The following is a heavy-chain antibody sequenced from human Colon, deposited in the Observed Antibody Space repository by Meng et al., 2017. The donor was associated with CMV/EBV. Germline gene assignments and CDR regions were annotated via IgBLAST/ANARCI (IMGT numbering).Heavy chain of an antibody. D-gene: IGHD3-10*01. J-gene: IGHJ6*02. CDR3: ARALSGDGMDV. CDR1: GFIFSDYY. V-gene: IGHV3-11*01. CDR2: ISENGRTT. Sequence: GGPLRPSCAASGFIFSDYYMSWIRQAPGKGLEWVSYISENGRTTYYADSVKGRFTVSRDNAQKSLYLQMNSLRAEDTALYYCARALSGDGMDVWGQGTTVTVSS.